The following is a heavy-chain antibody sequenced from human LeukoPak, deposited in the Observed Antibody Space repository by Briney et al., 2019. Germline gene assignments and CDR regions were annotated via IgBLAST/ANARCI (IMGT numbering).Heavy chain of an antibody. CDR1: GYTFTSYY. V-gene: IGHV1-46*01. D-gene: IGHD1-26*01. CDR2: INPSGGST. J-gene: IGHJ2*01. CDR3: ARDGGGSLGVKWYFDL. Sequence: EASVKVSCKASGYTFTSYYIHWVRQAPGQGLEWMGIINPSGGSTSYAQKFQGRVTMTRDTSTRTGYMEMSSLRSEDTAVYYCARDGGGSLGVKWYFDLWGRGTLVTVSS.